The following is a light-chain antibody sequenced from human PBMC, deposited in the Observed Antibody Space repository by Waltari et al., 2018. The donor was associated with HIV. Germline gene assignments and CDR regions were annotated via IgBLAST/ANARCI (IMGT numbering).Light chain of an antibody. CDR3: QSYDSSRRGRV. CDR1: SSNIGASYD. J-gene: IGLJ3*02. Sequence: SVLTQPPSVSGAPGQTITISCTGSSSNIGASYDVHWYQHLPGTAPKLLIYGHTNRPSGVPNRFSGSKSGTSASLAITGLRAEDEADYYCQSYDSSRRGRVCGGGTKLTVL. CDR2: GHT. V-gene: IGLV1-40*01.